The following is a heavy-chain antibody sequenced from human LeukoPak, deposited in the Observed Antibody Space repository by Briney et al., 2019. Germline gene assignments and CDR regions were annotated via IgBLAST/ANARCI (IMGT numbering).Heavy chain of an antibody. V-gene: IGHV3-9*01. J-gene: IGHJ4*02. Sequence: GGSLRLSCAASGFTFDDYAMHWVRQAPGKGLEWVSGISWNSGSIGYADSVKGRFTISRDNAKNSPYLQMNSLRAEDTALYYCAKDYPDSSGYYFDYWGQGTLVTVSS. CDR1: GFTFDDYA. CDR2: ISWNSGSI. D-gene: IGHD3-22*01. CDR3: AKDYPDSSGYYFDY.